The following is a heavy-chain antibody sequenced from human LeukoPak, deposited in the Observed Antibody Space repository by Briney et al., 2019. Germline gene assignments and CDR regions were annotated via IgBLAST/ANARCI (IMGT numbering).Heavy chain of an antibody. CDR3: ARGWDYGGNVDAFDT. V-gene: IGHV1-18*01. D-gene: IGHD4-23*01. J-gene: IGHJ3*02. CDR1: GYTFTSYG. Sequence: ASVKVSCKASGYTFTSYGISWVRQAPGQGLEWMGWISAYNGSTNYAQKLQGRVTMTTDTSTSTAYMELRSLRSDDTAVYYCARGWDYGGNVDAFDTWGQGTMLTVSS. CDR2: ISAYNGST.